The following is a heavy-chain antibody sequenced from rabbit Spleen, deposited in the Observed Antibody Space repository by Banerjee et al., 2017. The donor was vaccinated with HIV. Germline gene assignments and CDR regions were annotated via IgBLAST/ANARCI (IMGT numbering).Heavy chain of an antibody. V-gene: IGHV1S40*01. D-gene: IGHD2-1*01. CDR1: GFSFSSYYY. J-gene: IGHJ3*01. CDR3: ARGSATMTLVITGYYLSL. Sequence: QSLEESGGDLVKPGASLTLTCTASGFSFSSYYYVCWVRQAPGKGLEWIGCIYTSSGSTWYATWVNGRFTISRTSSTTVTLQMTSLTAADTATYFCARGSATMTLVITGYYLSLWGQGTLVTVS. CDR2: IYTSSGST.